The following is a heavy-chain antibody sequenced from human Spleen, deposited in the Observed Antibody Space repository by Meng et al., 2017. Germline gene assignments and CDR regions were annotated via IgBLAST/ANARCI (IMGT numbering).Heavy chain of an antibody. V-gene: IGHV3-53*04. CDR3: ATSYCGGDCSPAPLDY. J-gene: IGHJ4*02. CDR2: IYSGGST. Sequence: VHLVESGGGLVEPGVSLRLSCAASGFTFSAYYMSWVRQAPGKGLEWVSVIYSGGSTYYADSVKGRFTISRHNSKNTLYLQMNSLRAEDTAVYYCATSYCGGDCSPAPLDYWGQGTLVTVSS. CDR1: GFTFSAYY. D-gene: IGHD2-21*02.